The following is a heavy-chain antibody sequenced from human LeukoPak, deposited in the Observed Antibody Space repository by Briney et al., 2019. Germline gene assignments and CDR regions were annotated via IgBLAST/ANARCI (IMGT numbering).Heavy chain of an antibody. V-gene: IGHV3-23*01. CDR1: GFTFSDYA. CDR3: ARHDSFIPY. CDR2: ISDSGGST. J-gene: IGHJ4*02. Sequence: GGSLRLSCVATGFTFSDYAMSWVRQAPGKGLEWVSGISDSGGSTYYADSVKGRCTISRDNSKNTVSLQMNNLRAEDTAVYFCARHDSFIPYWGQGTLVTVTS. D-gene: IGHD3-16*02.